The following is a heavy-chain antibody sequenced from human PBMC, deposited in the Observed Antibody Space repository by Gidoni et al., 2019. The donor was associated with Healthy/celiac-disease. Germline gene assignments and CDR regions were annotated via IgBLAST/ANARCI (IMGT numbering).Heavy chain of an antibody. J-gene: IGHJ4*02. CDR3: ARGVRSGGDCYSDFDY. Sequence: EVQLVESGGGLGKPGGSLGLSCAASGFTFSSYSMNWVRQAPGKGLDWVSSISSSSSYIYYAASVKGRFTISRDNAKNSLYLQMNSLRAEDTAVYYCARGVRSGGDCYSDFDYWGQGTLVTVSS. CDR2: ISSSSSYI. D-gene: IGHD2-21*02. V-gene: IGHV3-21*01. CDR1: GFTFSSYS.